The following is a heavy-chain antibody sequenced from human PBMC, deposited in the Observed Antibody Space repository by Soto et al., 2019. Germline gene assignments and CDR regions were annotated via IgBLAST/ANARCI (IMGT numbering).Heavy chain of an antibody. CDR3: ARQGFGQLHGLVDV. CDR2: IHHSGST. D-gene: IGHD3-10*01. J-gene: IGHJ6*02. CDR1: GGSITSHY. V-gene: IGHV4-59*08. Sequence: QVQLQESGPGLVKPSETLSLTCSVSGGSITSHYCSWFRQPPGKGLEWIGYIHHSGSTSYNPSLKSLVTMSVDTSKNQFPLKVSSVTAADTALYYCARQGFGQLHGLVDVWGPGTTVTVSS.